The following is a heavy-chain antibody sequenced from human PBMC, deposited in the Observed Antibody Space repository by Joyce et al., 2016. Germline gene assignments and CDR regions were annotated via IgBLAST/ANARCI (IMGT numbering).Heavy chain of an antibody. CDR2: INEDGSDK. J-gene: IGHJ6*02. Sequence: EAQLVESGGALVQLGESVKLSCAATGLTFTTFWMSWPRQAPGKGMEWVANINEDGSDKYYVDSVRGRFTISRDNAKNSLYLQMNSLRAEDTAVYYCARGRGMGVWGQGTTVIVSS. V-gene: IGHV3-7*03. CDR3: ARGRGMGV. CDR1: GLTFTTFW.